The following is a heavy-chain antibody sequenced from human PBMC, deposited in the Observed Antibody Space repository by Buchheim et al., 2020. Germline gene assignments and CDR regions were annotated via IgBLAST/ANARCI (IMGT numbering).Heavy chain of an antibody. CDR1: GFTFSSYA. Sequence: QVQLVESGGGVVQPGRSLRLSCAASGFTFSSYAMHWVRQAPGKGLEWVAVISYDGSNKYYADSVTGRFTISRDNSKNTLYLQMNSLRAEDTAVYYCARGEVGATKSHYYYYYGMDVWGQGTT. CDR2: ISYDGSNK. D-gene: IGHD5-12*01. V-gene: IGHV3-30*04. J-gene: IGHJ6*02. CDR3: ARGEVGATKSHYYYYYGMDV.